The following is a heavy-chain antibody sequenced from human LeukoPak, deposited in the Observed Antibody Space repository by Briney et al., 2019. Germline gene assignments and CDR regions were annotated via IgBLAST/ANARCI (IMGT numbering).Heavy chain of an antibody. CDR3: ARVPYYYDSSGYYSF. J-gene: IGHJ4*02. CDR1: GYTFTGYY. V-gene: IGHV1-2*02. Sequence: GASVTVSCKASGYTFTGYYMHWVRQAPGQGLEWMGWINPNSGGTNYAQKFQGRVTMTRDTSISTAYMELSRLRSDDTAVYYCARVPYYYDSSGYYSFWGQGTLVTVSS. CDR2: INPNSGGT. D-gene: IGHD3-22*01.